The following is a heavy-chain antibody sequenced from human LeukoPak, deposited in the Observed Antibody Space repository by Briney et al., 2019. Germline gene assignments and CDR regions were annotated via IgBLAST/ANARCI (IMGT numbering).Heavy chain of an antibody. CDR3: AELGITMIGGV. CDR1: GFTFSSAW. J-gene: IGHJ6*04. V-gene: IGHV3-21*01. CDR2: ISSSSSYI. D-gene: IGHD3-10*02. Sequence: GGSLRLSCAASGFTFSSAWMSWVRQAPGKGLEWVSSISSSSSYIYYADSVRGRFTISRDNAENSVYPQMNSLRAEDTAVYYCAELGITMIGGVWGKGTTVTISS.